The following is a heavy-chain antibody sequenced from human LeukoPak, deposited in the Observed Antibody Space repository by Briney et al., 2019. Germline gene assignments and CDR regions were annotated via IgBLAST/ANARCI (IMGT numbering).Heavy chain of an antibody. J-gene: IGHJ4*02. CDR1: GGTFSSYA. D-gene: IGHD3-3*01. CDR3: ARDQDHTYYDFWSGPRGLDY. V-gene: IGHV1-69*01. Sequence: VASVKVSCKASGGTFSSYAISWVRQAPGQGLEWMGGIIPIFGTANYTQKFQGRVTITADESTSTAYTELRSLRSDDTAVYYCARDQDHTYYDFWSGPRGLDYWGQGTLVTVSS. CDR2: IIPIFGTA.